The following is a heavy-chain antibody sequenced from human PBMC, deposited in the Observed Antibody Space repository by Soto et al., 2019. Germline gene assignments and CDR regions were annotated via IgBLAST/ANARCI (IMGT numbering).Heavy chain of an antibody. J-gene: IGHJ4*02. CDR1: GFTFRSYG. CDR2: ISADGIDK. D-gene: IGHD6-19*01. Sequence: QVQLVESGGGVVQPERSLGLSCAASGFTFRSYGMHWDRQAPGKGLEWVAAISADGIDKYYADSVKGRFTISRDNSKNALYLQMNSLRPEDTAVYYCAEGTAVARQHFANWGQGTLVTVSS. V-gene: IGHV3-30*18. CDR3: AEGTAVARQHFAN.